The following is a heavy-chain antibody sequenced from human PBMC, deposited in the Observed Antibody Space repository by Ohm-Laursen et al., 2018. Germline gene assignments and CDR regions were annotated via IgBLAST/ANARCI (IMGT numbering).Heavy chain of an antibody. CDR1: GYTFTSYG. D-gene: IGHD3-3*01. CDR3: ARGPFGVDDYGMDV. Sequence: GSSVKVSCKASGYTFTSYGISWVRQAPGQGLEWMGWISAYNGNTNYAQKLQGRVTMTTDTSTSTAYMELRSLRSDDTAVYYCARGPFGVDDYGMDVWGQGTTVTVSS. J-gene: IGHJ6*02. V-gene: IGHV1-18*01. CDR2: ISAYNGNT.